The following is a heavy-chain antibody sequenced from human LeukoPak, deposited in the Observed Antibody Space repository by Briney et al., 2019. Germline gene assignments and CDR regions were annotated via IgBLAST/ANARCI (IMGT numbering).Heavy chain of an antibody. V-gene: IGHV4-34*01. CDR3: ARGRGIADDSDTQGILFDP. CDR2: INHSGST. D-gene: IGHD6-13*01. CDR1: GGSFSGYY. J-gene: IGHJ5*02. Sequence: SETLSLTCAVYGGSFSGYYWSWIRQPPAKGLEWIGEINHSGSTNYNPSLQSRVTISVDTSKNQFSLKLSSVSAADTAEYYCARGRGIADDSDTQGILFDPGGEGTLVTVPS.